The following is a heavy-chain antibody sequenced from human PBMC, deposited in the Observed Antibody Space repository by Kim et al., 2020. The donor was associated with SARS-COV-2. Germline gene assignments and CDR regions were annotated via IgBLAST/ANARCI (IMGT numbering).Heavy chain of an antibody. V-gene: IGHV4-39*01. CDR3: ARQPPWSRYYDSSGYYYGSSWYFDL. J-gene: IGHJ2*01. CDR2: IYYSGST. Sequence: SETLSLTCTVSGGSISSSSYYWGWIRQPPGKGLEWIGSIYYSGSTYYNPSLKSRVTISVDTSKNQFSLKLSSVTAADTAVYYCARQPPWSRYYDSSGYYYGSSWYFDLWGRGTLVTVSS. D-gene: IGHD3-22*01. CDR1: GGSISSSSYY.